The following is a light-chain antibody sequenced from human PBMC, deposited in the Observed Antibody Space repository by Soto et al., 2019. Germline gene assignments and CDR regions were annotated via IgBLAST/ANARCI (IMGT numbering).Light chain of an antibody. J-gene: IGLJ1*01. Sequence: QSVLTHPASVSGSPGQSITISCTGTSSDVGGYNYVSWYQQHPGKAPKLMIYDVSNRPSGVSNRFSGSKSGNTASLTIPGLQAEDEADYYGSSYTRSSTLGVFGTGNKVTVL. CDR1: SSDVGGYNY. V-gene: IGLV2-14*01. CDR2: DVS. CDR3: SSYTRSSTLGV.